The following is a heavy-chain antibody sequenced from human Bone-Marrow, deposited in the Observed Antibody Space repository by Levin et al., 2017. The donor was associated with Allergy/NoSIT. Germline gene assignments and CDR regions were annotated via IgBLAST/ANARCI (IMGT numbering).Heavy chain of an antibody. CDR1: GFSFSDYY. V-gene: IGHV3-11*06. D-gene: IGHD1-1*01. CDR2: LSSTSSYR. Sequence: AGGSLRLSCAASGFSFSDYYMSWIRQAPGKGLEWLSYLSSTSSYRSYADSVEGRFTISRDNAQNSLFLQMDSLRAEDTAVYYWAGNRRMTTATEFDVWGQGVLVTVS. J-gene: IGHJ4*02. CDR3: AGNRRMTTATEFDV.